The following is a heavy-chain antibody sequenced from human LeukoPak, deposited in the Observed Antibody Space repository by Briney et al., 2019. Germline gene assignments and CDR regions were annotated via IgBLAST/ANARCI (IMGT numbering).Heavy chain of an antibody. Sequence: SETLSLTCAVYGGSFSGYYWSWIRQPPGKGLEWIGEINHSGSTNYNPSLKSRVTISVDTSKNQFSLKLSSVTAADTAVYYCARVGYQWFGELTHYFDYWGQGTLVTVSS. D-gene: IGHD3-10*01. CDR3: ARVGYQWFGELTHYFDY. CDR1: GGSFSGYY. J-gene: IGHJ4*02. V-gene: IGHV4-34*01. CDR2: INHSGST.